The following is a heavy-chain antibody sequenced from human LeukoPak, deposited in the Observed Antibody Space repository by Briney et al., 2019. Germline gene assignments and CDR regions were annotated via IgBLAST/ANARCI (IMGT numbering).Heavy chain of an antibody. Sequence: GGSLRLSCAASGLTFDDYGMHWVRQAPGKGLEWVSGIRWNSGNIGYADSVKGRFTISRDNAKNSLYLQMNSLRAEDTALYYCAKDSGTKAGVAFDIWGQGTMVTVSS. CDR2: IRWNSGNI. CDR3: AKDSGTKAGVAFDI. D-gene: IGHD2-15*01. V-gene: IGHV3-9*01. J-gene: IGHJ3*02. CDR1: GLTFDDYG.